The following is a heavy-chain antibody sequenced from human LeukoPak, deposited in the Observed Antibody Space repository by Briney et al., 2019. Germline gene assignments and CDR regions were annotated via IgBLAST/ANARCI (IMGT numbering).Heavy chain of an antibody. Sequence: PSETLSLTCIVSGCSITSGYYWGWIRQPPGKGLEWIGSIYHSGDTYYNPSLKSRVTISVDKSKNQFSLKLSSVTAADTAVYYCAREDYDDSGAWYFDLWGRGTLVTVSS. J-gene: IGHJ2*01. CDR2: IYHSGDT. V-gene: IGHV4-38-2*02. CDR3: AREDYDDSGAWYFDL. D-gene: IGHD3-3*01. CDR1: GCSITSGYY.